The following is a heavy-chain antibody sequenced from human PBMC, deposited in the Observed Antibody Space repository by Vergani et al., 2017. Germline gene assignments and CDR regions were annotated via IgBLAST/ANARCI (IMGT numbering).Heavy chain of an antibody. Sequence: QVQLVQSGAEVKKPGASVKVSCKASGYTFTSYGISWVRQAPGQGLEWMGWISAYNGNTNYAQKLQGRVTMTTDTSTSTAYMELRSLRSDDTAVYYCASDNKLGYCSGGSCYNYGMDVWGQGTTVTVSS. D-gene: IGHD2-15*01. V-gene: IGHV1-18*01. CDR2: ISAYNGNT. J-gene: IGHJ6*02. CDR3: ASDNKLGYCSGGSCYNYGMDV. CDR1: GYTFTSYG.